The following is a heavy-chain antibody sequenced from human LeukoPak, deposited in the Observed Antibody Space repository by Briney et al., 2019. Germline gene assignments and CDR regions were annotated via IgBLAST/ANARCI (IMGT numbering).Heavy chain of an antibody. J-gene: IGHJ4*02. CDR3: ARETRNGGFDY. Sequence: SETLSLTCAVYGGSFSGYYWSWIRQPPGKGLEWIGEINHSGSTYYNPSLKSRVTISVDTSKNQFSLKLSSVTAADTAVYFCARETRNGGFDYWGQGTLVTVSS. CDR2: INHSGST. CDR1: GGSFSGYY. D-gene: IGHD3-10*01. V-gene: IGHV4-34*01.